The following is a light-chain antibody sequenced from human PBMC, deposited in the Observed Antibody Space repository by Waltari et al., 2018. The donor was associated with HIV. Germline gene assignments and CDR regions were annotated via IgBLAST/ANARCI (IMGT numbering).Light chain of an antibody. J-gene: IGLJ3*02. CDR1: NNDIGSYNY. CDR2: GFS. V-gene: IGLV2-8*01. CDR3: SSYAGRNNMV. Sequence: QSALSQPPSASGSPGQSITISCTGSNNDIGSYNYVSWYQQYPGKPPNLIIYGFSKRPSGVPDRFPGSKSGDTASLTVSGLQTDDEADYYCSSYAGRNNMVFGGGTKLTVL.